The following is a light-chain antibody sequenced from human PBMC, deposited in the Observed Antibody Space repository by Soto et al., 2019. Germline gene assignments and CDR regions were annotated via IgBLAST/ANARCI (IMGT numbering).Light chain of an antibody. V-gene: IGKV3-20*01. J-gene: IGKJ4*01. CDR2: GAS. Sequence: GWTHPPGTRSLSRGGVALVSRRASQSVSSSFLAWYQQKPGQAPRLLIYGASSRATGIPDRFSGSGSGTDFTLTINRLEPADFAVYYCQQYGSSPALTVGGGTKVDIK. CDR1: QSVSSSF. CDR3: QQYGSSPALT.